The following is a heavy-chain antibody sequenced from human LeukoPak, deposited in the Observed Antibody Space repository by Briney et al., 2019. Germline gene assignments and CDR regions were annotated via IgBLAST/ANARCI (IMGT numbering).Heavy chain of an antibody. V-gene: IGHV3-11*05. CDR2: ISSSSSYT. D-gene: IGHD3-22*01. J-gene: IGHJ4*02. CDR3: ARDYYYDSSGYYLYY. CDR1: GVTFSDYY. Sequence: PGGALRLSCAASGVTFSDYYMSWIRQAPGKGLEGVSYISSSSSYTNYAESVKGRFTISRDNAKNSLYLQMHSLRAEDTAVYYCARDYYYDSSGYYLYYWGQGTLVTVSS.